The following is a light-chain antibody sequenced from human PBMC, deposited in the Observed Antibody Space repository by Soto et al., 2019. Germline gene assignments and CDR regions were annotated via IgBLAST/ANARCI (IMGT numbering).Light chain of an antibody. CDR3: SSYTSSSTPYV. CDR1: SSDVGGYNY. J-gene: IGLJ1*01. CDR2: DVS. Sequence: QSVLTQPASVSGSPGQSITISCTGTSSDVGGYNYVSWYQQHPGKAPKLMIYDVSNRPSGVSNRFSGSKYGNTASLTISGLQAEDEADYYCSSYTSSSTPYVFGTGTKVTVL. V-gene: IGLV2-14*01.